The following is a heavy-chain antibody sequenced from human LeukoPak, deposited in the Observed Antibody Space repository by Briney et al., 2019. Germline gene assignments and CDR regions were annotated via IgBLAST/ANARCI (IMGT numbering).Heavy chain of an antibody. Sequence: SETLSLNRAVSGGSINSYWWSWIRQPAGKGLEFIGRIYTTGRTNYNPSLKSRVSMSVDTSQNKFSLELRSVTAADTAVYFCARAGYTIHSYRFDYWGQGALVTVSS. J-gene: IGHJ4*02. CDR1: GGSINSYW. CDR2: IYTTGRT. V-gene: IGHV4-4*07. CDR3: ARAGYTIHSYRFDY. D-gene: IGHD3-16*02.